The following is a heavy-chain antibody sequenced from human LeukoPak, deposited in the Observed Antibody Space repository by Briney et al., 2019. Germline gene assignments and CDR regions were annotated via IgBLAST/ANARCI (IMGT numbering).Heavy chain of an antibody. J-gene: IGHJ4*02. CDR1: GGTFSSYA. D-gene: IGHD3-22*01. CDR2: IIPIFGTA. CDR3: ARFSSGYAMSTDY. Sequence: SVKVSCKASGGTFSSYAISWVRQAPGQGLEWMGRIIPIFGTANYAQKFQGRVTITTDESTSTAYMELRSLRSDDTAVYYCARFSSGYAMSTDYWGQGTLVTVSS. V-gene: IGHV1-69*05.